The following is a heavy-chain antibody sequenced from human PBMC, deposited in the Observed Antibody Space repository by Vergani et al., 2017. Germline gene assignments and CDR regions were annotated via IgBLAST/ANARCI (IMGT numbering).Heavy chain of an antibody. J-gene: IGHJ4*02. CDR1: EYSFGNYW. V-gene: IGHV5-51*01. CDR2: IYPADSDT. CDR3: AIHTTYTDS. D-gene: IGHD1-1*01. Sequence: EVALVQSGPEMRKPGESLKISCKGSEYSFGNYWIGWVRQMPGKGLEWMGFIYPADSDTRYSPSFQGPVTIPADKSISTAFLQWDSLKASDTALYYCAIHTTYTDSWGQGTLVTVSS.